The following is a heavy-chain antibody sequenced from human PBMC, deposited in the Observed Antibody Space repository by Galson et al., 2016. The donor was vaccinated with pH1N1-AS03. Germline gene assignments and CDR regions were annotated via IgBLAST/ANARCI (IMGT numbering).Heavy chain of an antibody. Sequence: SVKVSCKASGGTFSSYAFTWVRQAPGQGLEWVGGLIPIFHTPNYAQKFQGRVTVTADESTTTAYMELSSLRSEDTAVYYCARAPTYYFGLRAALDIWGQGTMVTVSS. D-gene: IGHD3-10*01. J-gene: IGHJ3*02. CDR3: ARAPTYYFGLRAALDI. CDR1: GGTFSSYA. V-gene: IGHV1-69*13. CDR2: LIPIFHTP.